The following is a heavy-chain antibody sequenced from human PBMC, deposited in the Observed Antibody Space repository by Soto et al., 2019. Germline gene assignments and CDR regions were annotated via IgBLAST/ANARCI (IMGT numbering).Heavy chain of an antibody. CDR2: IYYSGST. V-gene: IGHV4-59*08. D-gene: IGHD3-3*01. J-gene: IGHJ6*03. Sequence: SETLSLTCTVSGGSISSYYWSWIRQPPGKGLEWIGYIYYSGSTNYNPSLKSRVTISVDTSKNQFSLKLSSVTAADTAVYYCARTAPIWSGLTDYYYYMDVWGKGTTVTVSS. CDR1: GGSISSYY. CDR3: ARTAPIWSGLTDYYYYMDV.